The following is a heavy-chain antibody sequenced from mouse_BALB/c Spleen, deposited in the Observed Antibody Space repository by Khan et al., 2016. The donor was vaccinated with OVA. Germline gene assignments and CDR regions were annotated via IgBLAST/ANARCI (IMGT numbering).Heavy chain of an antibody. D-gene: IGHD1-1*01. V-gene: IGHV5-6*01. Sequence: EVELVESGGDLVKPGGSLKLSCAASGFTFSSYGMSWVRQTPDKRLEWVAIISTSGRYTYYPDSVKGRFTISRDNAKNTLSLTMSSLKSEDTAMYYCARCLYGSSYDYYAMDYWGQGTSVTVSS. CDR3: ARCLYGSSYDYYAMDY. CDR1: GFTFSSYG. CDR2: ISTSGRYT. J-gene: IGHJ4*01.